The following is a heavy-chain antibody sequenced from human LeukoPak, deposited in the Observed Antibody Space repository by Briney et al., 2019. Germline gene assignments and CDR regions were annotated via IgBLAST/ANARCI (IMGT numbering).Heavy chain of an antibody. CDR1: GFIVSSNY. D-gene: IGHD1-1*01. J-gene: IGHJ4*02. Sequence: PGGSLRLSCAASGFIVSSNYMGWVRQAPGKGREYVSVIYSGGNTYYGGSVKGRFTISRDNSKNAIYLQMNSLRAEDTAVFYCARLVATTGRLYFDYWGQGNLVTVSS. CDR2: IYSGGNT. CDR3: ARLVATTGRLYFDY. V-gene: IGHV3-53*01.